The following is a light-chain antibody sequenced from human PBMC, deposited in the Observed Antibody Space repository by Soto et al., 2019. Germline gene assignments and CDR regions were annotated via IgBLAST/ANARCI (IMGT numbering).Light chain of an antibody. CDR3: QVWDSGSDHVV. J-gene: IGLJ2*01. CDR1: NIGSKS. Sequence: SYELTQPPSVSVAPGQTARIPCGGYNIGSKSVPWYQQKPGQAPVLVVFDDNDRPSGIPERFSGSNSGTTATLTISRVEAGDEADYYCQVWDSGSDHVVFGGGTKLTVL. V-gene: IGLV3-21*02. CDR2: DDN.